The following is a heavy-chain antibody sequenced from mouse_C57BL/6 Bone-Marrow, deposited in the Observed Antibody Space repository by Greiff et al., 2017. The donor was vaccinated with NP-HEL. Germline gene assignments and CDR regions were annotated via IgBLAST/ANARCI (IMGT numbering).Heavy chain of an antibody. CDR1: GYTFTSYW. CDR3: AREGNYDGYYVDY. Sequence: QVQLQQSGAELVKPGASVKLSCKASGYTFTSYWMQWVKQRPGQGLEWIGEIDPSDSYTNYNQKFKGKATLTVDTSSSTAYMQLSSLTSEDSAVYYCAREGNYDGYYVDYWGQGTTLTVSS. CDR2: IDPSDSYT. V-gene: IGHV1-50*01. D-gene: IGHD2-3*01. J-gene: IGHJ2*01.